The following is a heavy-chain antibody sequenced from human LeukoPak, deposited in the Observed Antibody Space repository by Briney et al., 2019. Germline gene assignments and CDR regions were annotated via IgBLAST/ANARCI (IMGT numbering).Heavy chain of an antibody. Sequence: PGGSLRLSCAASGFTVSSNYMSWVRQAPGKGLEWVSVIYSGGNTYYADSVKGRFTISRDNSKNTLCLQMNSLRAEDTAVYYCARDSGWSHYFDYWGQGALVTVSS. D-gene: IGHD6-19*01. CDR2: IYSGGNT. V-gene: IGHV3-66*01. CDR3: ARDSGWSHYFDY. J-gene: IGHJ4*02. CDR1: GFTVSSNY.